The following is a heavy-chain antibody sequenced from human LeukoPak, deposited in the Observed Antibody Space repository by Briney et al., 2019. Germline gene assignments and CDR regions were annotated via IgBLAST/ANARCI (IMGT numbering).Heavy chain of an antibody. D-gene: IGHD3-22*01. CDR3: ANAYYYDSSGYYPIADY. Sequence: GGSLRLSCAASGFTLSSYAMSWVRQAPGKGLEWVSAISGSGGSTYYADSVKGRFTISRDNSKNTLYLQMNSLRAEDTAVYYCANAYYYDSSGYYPIADYWGQGTLVTVSS. CDR2: ISGSGGST. V-gene: IGHV3-23*01. CDR1: GFTLSSYA. J-gene: IGHJ4*02.